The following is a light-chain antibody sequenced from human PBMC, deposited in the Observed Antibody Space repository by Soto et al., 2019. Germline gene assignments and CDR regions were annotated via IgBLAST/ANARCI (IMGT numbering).Light chain of an antibody. Sequence: EIVLTQSPATLSLSPGDRATLSCRASQSVSSYFAWYQQKPGQAPRLLIYDTSNRATGIPARFSGSGSGTDFTLTISSLEPEDFAVYYCQQRADWPLTFCQGTRVEIK. CDR1: QSVSSY. CDR3: QQRADWPLT. CDR2: DTS. V-gene: IGKV3-11*01. J-gene: IGKJ1*01.